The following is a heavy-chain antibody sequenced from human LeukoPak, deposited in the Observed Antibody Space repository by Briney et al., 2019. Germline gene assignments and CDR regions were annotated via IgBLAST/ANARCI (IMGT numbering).Heavy chain of an antibody. D-gene: IGHD3-10*01. CDR2: ISGSGGST. J-gene: IGHJ4*02. CDR1: GFTFSSYA. Sequence: GGSLRLSCAASGFTFSSYAMSWVRQAPGKGLEWVSAISGSGGSTYYADSVKGRFTISRDNSKNTLYLQMNSLRAEDTAVYYCAKGPNPLLWFGEYYYFDYWGQGTLVTVSS. V-gene: IGHV3-23*01. CDR3: AKGPNPLLWFGEYYYFDY.